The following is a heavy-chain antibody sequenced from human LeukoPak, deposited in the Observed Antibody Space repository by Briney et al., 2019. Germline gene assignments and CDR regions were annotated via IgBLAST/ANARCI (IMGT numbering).Heavy chain of an antibody. D-gene: IGHD3-10*01. V-gene: IGHV4-30-2*01. CDR2: IYQSGSA. J-gene: IGHJ4*02. CDR1: GASVSSIGYS. CDR3: ARGKNELGSYGSGSYYFDY. Sequence: PSETLSLTCGVSGASVSSIGYSWSWIRQPPGRGLEWIGYIYQSGSASYNPSLQSRVTISVDKSKNQFSLKLSSVTTADTAVYYCARGKNELGSYGSGSYYFDYWGQGTLVTVSS.